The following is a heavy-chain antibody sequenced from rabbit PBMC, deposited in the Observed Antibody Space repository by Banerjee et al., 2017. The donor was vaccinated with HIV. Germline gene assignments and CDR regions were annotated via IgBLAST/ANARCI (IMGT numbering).Heavy chain of an antibody. CDR3: ARGYAGYAGYGYAMDYFNL. J-gene: IGHJ4*01. CDR1: GFDFSSYG. CDR2: IDPVFGST. D-gene: IGHD6-1*01. Sequence: QEQLVESGGGLVQPGGSLKLSCKASGFDFSSYGVSWVRQAPGKGLEWIGYIDPVFGSTYYASWVNGRFTISSHNAQNTLYLQLNSLTAADTATYFCARGYAGYAGYGYAMDYFNLWGPGTLVTVS. V-gene: IGHV1S47*01.